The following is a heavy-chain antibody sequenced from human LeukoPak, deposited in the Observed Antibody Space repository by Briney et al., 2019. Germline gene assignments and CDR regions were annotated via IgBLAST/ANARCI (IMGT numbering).Heavy chain of an antibody. CDR3: ARDIVVVPAAISYYYYGMDV. Sequence: ASVKVSCKASGYTFTSYDINWVRQATGQGLEWMGWMNPNSGNTGYAQKFQGRVTMTRDTSTSTVYMELSSLRSEDTAVYYCARDIVVVPAAISYYYYGMDVWGQGTTVTVSS. V-gene: IGHV1-8*01. CDR1: GYTFTSYD. J-gene: IGHJ6*02. D-gene: IGHD2-2*01. CDR2: MNPNSGNT.